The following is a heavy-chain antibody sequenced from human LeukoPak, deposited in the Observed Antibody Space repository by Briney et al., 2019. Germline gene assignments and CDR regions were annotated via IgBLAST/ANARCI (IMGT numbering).Heavy chain of an antibody. CDR2: IYSGGST. J-gene: IGHJ5*02. CDR1: GFTVSSNY. V-gene: IGHV3-53*05. Sequence: PGGSLRLSCAASGFTVSSNYMSWVRQAPGKGLEWVSVIYSGGSTYYADSVKGRFTISRDNSKNTLYLQMNSLRAEDTAVYYCAKDGEDYYGSGRRRVNWFDPWGQGTLVTVSS. CDR3: AKDGEDYYGSGRRRVNWFDP. D-gene: IGHD3-10*01.